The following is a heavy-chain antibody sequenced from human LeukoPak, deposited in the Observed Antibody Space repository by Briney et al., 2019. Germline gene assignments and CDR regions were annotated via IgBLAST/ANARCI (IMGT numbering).Heavy chain of an antibody. Sequence: VASVKVSCKASGYTFSSYGIIWVRQAPGQGLGWMGWISGYNGNTNYAQNLQGRVTMTTDTFTSTAYMELRGLRSDDTAVYYCARDRLYSYGYYGMDVWGQGTTVTVSS. CDR1: GYTFSSYG. V-gene: IGHV1-18*01. J-gene: IGHJ6*02. CDR3: ARDRLYSYGYYGMDV. CDR2: ISGYNGNT. D-gene: IGHD5-18*01.